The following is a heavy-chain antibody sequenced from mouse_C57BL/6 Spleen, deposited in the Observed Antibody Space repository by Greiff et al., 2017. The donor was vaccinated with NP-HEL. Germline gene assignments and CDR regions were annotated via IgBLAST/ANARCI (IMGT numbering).Heavy chain of an antibody. CDR2: ISSGGDYI. V-gene: IGHV5-9-1*02. CDR1: GFTFSSYA. Sequence: EVQRVESGEGLVKPGGSLKLSCAASGFTFSSYAMSWVRQTPEKRLEWVAYISSGGDYIYYADTVKGRFTISRDNARNTLYLQMSSLKSEDTAMYYCTREDYYGSRRSYAMDYWGQGTSVTVSS. J-gene: IGHJ4*01. CDR3: TREDYYGSRRSYAMDY. D-gene: IGHD1-1*01.